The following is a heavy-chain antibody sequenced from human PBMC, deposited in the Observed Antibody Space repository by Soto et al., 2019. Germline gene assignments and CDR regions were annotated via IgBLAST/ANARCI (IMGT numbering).Heavy chain of an antibody. V-gene: IGHV4-34*01. CDR2: SNHSGST. D-gene: IGHD2-15*01. CDR1: GGSFSGYY. CDR3: ARGDIVVVVAAKDYYYGMDV. Sequence: SETLSLTCAVYGGSFSGYYWSWIRQPPGKGLEWIGESNHSGSTNYNPSLKSRVTISVDTAKNQFSLKLSSVTAADTAVYYCARGDIVVVVAAKDYYYGMDVWGHGTTVTVSS. J-gene: IGHJ6*02.